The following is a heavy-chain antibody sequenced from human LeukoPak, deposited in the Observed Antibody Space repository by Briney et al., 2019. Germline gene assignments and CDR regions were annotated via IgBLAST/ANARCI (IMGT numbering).Heavy chain of an antibody. Sequence: ASVKVSCKASGFTITNYAMQWVRQAPGQRLEWMGWINAGNGHTRYSQRFQGRVTITRDTSATTVYMEVTSLRSEDTAVYYCARGIWSRTVSSYYFDYWGQGTLVTVSS. J-gene: IGHJ4*02. D-gene: IGHD3-3*01. V-gene: IGHV1-3*01. CDR2: INAGNGHT. CDR3: ARGIWSRTVSSYYFDY. CDR1: GFTITNYA.